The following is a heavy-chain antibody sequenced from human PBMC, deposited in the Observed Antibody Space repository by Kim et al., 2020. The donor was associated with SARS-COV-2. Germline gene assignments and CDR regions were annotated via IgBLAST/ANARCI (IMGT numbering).Heavy chain of an antibody. V-gene: IGHV3-23*01. D-gene: IGHD6-19*01. CDR2: IRDSGGSR. CDR3: AKVTSGSSGWFEYFQY. J-gene: IGHJ1*01. CDR1: GFSFNNYA. Sequence: GVSLRLSCAASGFSFNNYAMSWVRQAPGKGLEWVSGIRDSGGSREYADSVKGRFSISRDNSKNTLYLQMDSLRAEDTAVYYCAKVTSGSSGWFEYFQYWGQGTLVTVSS.